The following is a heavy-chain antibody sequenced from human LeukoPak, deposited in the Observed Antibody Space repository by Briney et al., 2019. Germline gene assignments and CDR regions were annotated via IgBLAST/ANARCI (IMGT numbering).Heavy chain of an antibody. CDR2: ISSSSSYI. CDR1: GFTFSSYI. V-gene: IGHV3-21*01. CDR3: ARSSIAASIDY. J-gene: IGHJ4*02. D-gene: IGHD6-6*01. Sequence: GGSLRLSCAASGFTFSSYIMNWVRQAPGKGLEWVSSISSSSSYIYYADSVKGRFTISRDNAKNSLYLQMNSLRAEDTAVYYCARSSIAASIDYWGQGTLVTVSS.